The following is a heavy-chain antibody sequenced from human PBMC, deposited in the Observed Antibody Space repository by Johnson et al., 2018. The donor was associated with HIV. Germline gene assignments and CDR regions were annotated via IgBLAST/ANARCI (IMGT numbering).Heavy chain of an antibody. CDR1: GFTFSSYG. CDR3: GQGGGSDYRGDAFDI. V-gene: IGHV3-NL1*01. CDR2: ISTSGDTV. Sequence: QVQLVESGGGVVQPGGSLRLSCAASGFTFSSYGMHWVRQAPGKGLEWVSAISTSGDTVLYTDSVKGRFTISRYNSKNTLYRQMNSLRAEDTAVYYVGQGGGSDYRGDAFDIWGQGTMVTVSS. D-gene: IGHD1-26*01. J-gene: IGHJ3*02.